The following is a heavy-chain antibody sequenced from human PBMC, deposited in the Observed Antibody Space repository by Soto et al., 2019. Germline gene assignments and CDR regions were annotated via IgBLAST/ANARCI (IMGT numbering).Heavy chain of an antibody. D-gene: IGHD6-19*01. CDR1: GFTFSSYA. CDR3: AKDPPYSSGWYGNWFDP. V-gene: IGHV3-23*01. Sequence: PGGSLRLSCAASGFTFSSYAMSWVRQAPGRGLEWVSAVSSSSDNTYYADSVKGRFTISRDNSKNTLYLQMNSLRAEDTAVYYCAKDPPYSSGWYGNWFDPWGQGTLVTVSS. CDR2: VSSSSDNT. J-gene: IGHJ5*02.